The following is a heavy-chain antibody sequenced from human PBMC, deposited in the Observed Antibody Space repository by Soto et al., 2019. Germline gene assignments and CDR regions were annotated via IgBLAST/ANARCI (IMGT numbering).Heavy chain of an antibody. CDR1: GFTFSSYA. J-gene: IGHJ3*02. V-gene: IGHV3-23*01. Sequence: GVSLRLSCAASGFTFSSYAMSWVRQAPGKALEWVSAISGSGGSTYYADSVKGRFTISRDNSKNTLYLQMNSLRAEATAVYYCAIGSGYFTYAFDIWGQGTMVTVSS. CDR3: AIGSGYFTYAFDI. D-gene: IGHD3-3*01. CDR2: ISGSGGST.